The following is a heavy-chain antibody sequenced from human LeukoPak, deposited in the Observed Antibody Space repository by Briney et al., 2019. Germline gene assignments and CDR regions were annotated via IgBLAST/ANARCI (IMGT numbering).Heavy chain of an antibody. Sequence: PGGSLRLSCAASGFTVSNYAMSWVRQAPGKGLEWVSAFSGSGGSTYYADSVKGRFTISRDNSKNTLYLQMNSLRAEDTAVYYCATSGLSRFGFWGQGTLVTVSS. CDR1: GFTVSNYA. V-gene: IGHV3-23*01. J-gene: IGHJ4*02. CDR2: FSGSGGST. CDR3: ATSGLSRFGF. D-gene: IGHD2/OR15-2a*01.